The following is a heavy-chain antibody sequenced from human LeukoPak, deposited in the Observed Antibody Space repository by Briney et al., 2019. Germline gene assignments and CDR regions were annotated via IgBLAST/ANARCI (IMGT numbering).Heavy chain of an antibody. V-gene: IGHV4-39*01. D-gene: IGHD1-26*01. Sequence: SETLSLTCSVSGGSISSSSSDYYWGWVRQPPGKGLEWIGSISYSWTTYYNPSLKSRVTISADTSNNQFSLKLTSVTAADTAVYYCARQGGSYYTPFDSWGQGTLVTVSS. CDR3: ARQGGSYYTPFDS. J-gene: IGHJ4*02. CDR2: ISYSWTT. CDR1: GGSISSSSSDYY.